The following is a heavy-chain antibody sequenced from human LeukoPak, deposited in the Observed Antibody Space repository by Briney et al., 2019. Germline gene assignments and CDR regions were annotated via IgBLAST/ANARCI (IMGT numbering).Heavy chain of an antibody. V-gene: IGHV4-31*03. CDR1: GGSISSGGYY. CDR2: IYYSGST. D-gene: IGHD2/OR15-2a*01. J-gene: IGHJ4*02. Sequence: SETLSLTCTVSGGSISSGGYYWSWIRQHPGKGLEWIGYIYYSGSTYYNPSLKSRVTISVDTSKNLFSLKLSSVTAADTAVYYCARGSKKGRNFDYWGQGTLVTVSS. CDR3: ARGSKKGRNFDY.